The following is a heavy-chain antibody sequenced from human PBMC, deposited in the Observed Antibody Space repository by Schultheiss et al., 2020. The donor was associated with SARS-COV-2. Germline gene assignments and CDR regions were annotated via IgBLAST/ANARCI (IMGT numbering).Heavy chain of an antibody. CDR3: ARAPRDYDSSGYYGFDP. CDR2: IYYSGST. J-gene: IGHJ5*02. CDR1: GGSISSGDYY. V-gene: IGHV4-30-4*01. Sequence: SQTLSLTCTVSGGSISSGDYYWSWIRQPPGKGLEWIGYIYYSGSTYYNPSLKSRVTISVDTSKNQFSLKLSSVTAADTAVYYCARAPRDYDSSGYYGFDPWGQGTLVTVSS. D-gene: IGHD3-22*01.